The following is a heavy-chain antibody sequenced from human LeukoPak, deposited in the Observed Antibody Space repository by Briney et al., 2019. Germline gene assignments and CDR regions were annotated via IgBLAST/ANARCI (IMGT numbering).Heavy chain of an antibody. J-gene: IGHJ4*02. Sequence: KPSETLSLTCAVYGVSFSGYYWSWIRQPPGKGLEWIGEINHSGSTNYNPSLKSRVTISVDTSKNQFSLKLSSVTAADTAVYYCARVRIQYSSSSARADYWGQGTLVTVSS. CDR1: GVSFSGYY. CDR3: ARVRIQYSSSSARADY. D-gene: IGHD6-6*01. V-gene: IGHV4-34*01. CDR2: INHSGST.